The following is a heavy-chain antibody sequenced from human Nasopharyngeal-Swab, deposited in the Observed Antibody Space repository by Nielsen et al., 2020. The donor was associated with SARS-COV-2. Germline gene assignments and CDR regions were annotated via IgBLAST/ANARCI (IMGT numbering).Heavy chain of an antibody. V-gene: IGHV3-30-3*01. J-gene: IGHJ4*02. D-gene: IGHD5-18*01. CDR2: ISYDGSNK. CDR1: GFTFSSYA. Sequence: GESLKISCAASGFTFSSYAMHWVRQAPGKGLEWVAVISYDGSNKYYADSVKGRFTISRDNSKNTLYLQMNSLRAEDTVVYYCAREGGRYSYGQAFDYWGQGTLVTVSS. CDR3: AREGGRYSYGQAFDY.